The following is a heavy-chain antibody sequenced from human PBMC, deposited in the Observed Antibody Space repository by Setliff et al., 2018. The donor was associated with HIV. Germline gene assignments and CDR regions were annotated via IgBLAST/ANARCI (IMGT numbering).Heavy chain of an antibody. Sequence: SVKVSCKASGGTFSSYAISWVRQAPGQGLEWMGGIIPLFGTANYAQKFQGRVTMTTDELMTTAYLELSSLRSEDTAVYYCASGSGYCKNGVCYIGVHRTPDKYYFDSWGQGALVTVSS. J-gene: IGHJ4*02. CDR1: GGTFSSYA. CDR2: IIPLFGTA. CDR3: ASGSGYCKNGVCYIGVHRTPDKYYFDS. V-gene: IGHV1-69*05. D-gene: IGHD2-8*01.